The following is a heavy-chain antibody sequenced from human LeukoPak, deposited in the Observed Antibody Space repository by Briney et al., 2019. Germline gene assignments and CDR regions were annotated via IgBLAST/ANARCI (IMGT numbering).Heavy chain of an antibody. CDR3: ARLGGSGDTFDI. CDR2: IYSSGST. J-gene: IGHJ3*02. V-gene: IGHV4-39*01. D-gene: IGHD3-10*01. Sequence: PSETLSLTCPLCGGSISSSSYYWAWIRQPPGKGLEWIGCIYSSGSTYYNPPLMSRVTISVDTSSRQFSLKLSSVTAADTAVYYCARLGGSGDTFDIWDQGTMVTVSS. CDR1: GGSISSSSYY.